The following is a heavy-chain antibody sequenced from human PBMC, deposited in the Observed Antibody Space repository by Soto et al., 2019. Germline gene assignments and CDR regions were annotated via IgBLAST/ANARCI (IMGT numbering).Heavy chain of an antibody. J-gene: IGHJ4*02. D-gene: IGHD3-22*01. V-gene: IGHV4-31*03. Sequence: QVQLQESGPGLVKPSQTLSLTCTVSGGSISSGGYYWSWIRQHPGKGLEWIGYIYYSGSTYYNPSLRVEFTYAFDTPKNRYPLKLGSLTAADTAGYYWRGAGYDMGGYLYNLDYWAREPWSPSPQ. CDR2: IYYSGST. CDR1: GGSISSGGYY. CDR3: RGAGYDMGGYLYNLDY.